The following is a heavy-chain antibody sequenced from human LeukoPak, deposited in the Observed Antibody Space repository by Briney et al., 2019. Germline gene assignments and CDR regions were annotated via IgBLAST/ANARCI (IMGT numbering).Heavy chain of an antibody. Sequence: GGSLRLSCAASGFTFSNYWLHWVRQAPGKGLVWVSRISPDGSSTTYADSVKGRFTISRDNAKNTLYLQMNSLRAEDTAVYFCARAGSTTETSWFDPWGLGTLVTVSS. CDR2: ISPDGSST. V-gene: IGHV3-74*01. CDR3: ARAGSTTETSWFDP. D-gene: IGHD1-1*01. CDR1: GFTFSNYW. J-gene: IGHJ5*02.